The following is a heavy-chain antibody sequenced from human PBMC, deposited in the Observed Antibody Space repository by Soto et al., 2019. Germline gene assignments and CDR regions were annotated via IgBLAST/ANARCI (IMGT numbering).Heavy chain of an antibody. CDR1: GDSLNISG. D-gene: IGHD6-13*01. CDR2: IYPGDSDT. J-gene: IGHJ6*02. V-gene: IGHV5-51*01. Sequence: GRSMEIGREGCGDSLNISGVGGVRQMPRKGLEWMGIIYPGDSDTRYSPSFQGQVTISADKSISTAYLQWSSLKAPDTAMYYCARLDAHSSLYYYYSGMDVWGQGTPVPVS. CDR3: ARLDAHSSLYYYYSGMDV.